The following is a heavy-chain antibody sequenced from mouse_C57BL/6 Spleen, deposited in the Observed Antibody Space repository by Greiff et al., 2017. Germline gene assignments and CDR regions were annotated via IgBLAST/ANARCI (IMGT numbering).Heavy chain of an antibody. J-gene: IGHJ3*01. V-gene: IGHV14-2*01. CDR3: APYGNAAWFAY. Sequence: EVKLQESGAELVKPGASVKLSCTASGFNIKAYYMHWVKQRTEQGLEWIGRIDPEDGETKYAPKFQGKATITADTSSNTAYLQLSSLTSEDTAVYYRAPYGNAAWFAYWGQGTLVTVSA. CDR1: GFNIKAYY. CDR2: IDPEDGET. D-gene: IGHD2-1*01.